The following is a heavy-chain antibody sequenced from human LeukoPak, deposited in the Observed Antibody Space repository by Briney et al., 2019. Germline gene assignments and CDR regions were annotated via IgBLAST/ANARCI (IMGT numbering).Heavy chain of an antibody. J-gene: IGHJ4*02. D-gene: IGHD3-22*01. CDR3: ARERPKTPYYDSSGYWAD. Sequence: ASVKVSCKXSGYTFTTYGISWVRQAPGQGLEWMGWISGYNGNTKYAQKLQGRVTMTTDTSTSTAYMELRSLRSDDTAVYYCARERPKTPYYDSSGYWADWGQGTLVTVSS. CDR1: GYTFTTYG. V-gene: IGHV1-18*01. CDR2: ISGYNGNT.